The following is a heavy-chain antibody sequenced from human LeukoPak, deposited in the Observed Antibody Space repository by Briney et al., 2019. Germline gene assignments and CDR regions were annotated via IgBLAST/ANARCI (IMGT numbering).Heavy chain of an antibody. J-gene: IGHJ5*02. V-gene: IGHV4-39*01. Sequence: SETLSLTCSVSGASISSSYNYWGWIRQPPGKGLEWLGSIFYDGNTFYSPSLRSRVTISVDTSKNHCSLKLNSVTAADTAVYYCARHTLVTSISTYNWFDPWGQGTLVTVSS. CDR1: GASISSSYNY. D-gene: IGHD2-21*02. CDR2: IFYDGNT. CDR3: ARHTLVTSISTYNWFDP.